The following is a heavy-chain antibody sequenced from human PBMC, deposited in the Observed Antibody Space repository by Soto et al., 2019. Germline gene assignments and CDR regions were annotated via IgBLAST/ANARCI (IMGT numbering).Heavy chain of an antibody. J-gene: IGHJ6*02. V-gene: IGHV1-2*02. CDR1: GYTFSGNY. CDR2: ISPKSGGS. CDR3: ARNRRHPLDAAMIRGMDV. Sequence: ASVKVSCKTSGYTFSGNYLHWVRQAPGQGLEWIGWISPKSGGSNYARKFQGRVTMTRDTAINTAYMELSRLTSDDTAVYYCARNRRHPLDAAMIRGMDVWCQGIMVTVSS. D-gene: IGHD3-16*01.